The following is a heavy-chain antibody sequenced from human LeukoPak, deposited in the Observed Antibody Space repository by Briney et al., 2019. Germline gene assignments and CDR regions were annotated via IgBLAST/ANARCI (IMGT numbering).Heavy chain of an antibody. J-gene: IGHJ4*02. V-gene: IGHV3-48*03. D-gene: IGHD3-10*02. Sequence: GGSLRLSCAASGFTFSSYEMNWVRQAPGRGLEWVSYISSSGSTIYYADSVKGRFTISRDNAKNSLYLQMNSLRAEDTAVYYCARVVFGDHFDYWGQGTLVTVSS. CDR2: ISSSGSTI. CDR1: GFTFSSYE. CDR3: ARVVFGDHFDY.